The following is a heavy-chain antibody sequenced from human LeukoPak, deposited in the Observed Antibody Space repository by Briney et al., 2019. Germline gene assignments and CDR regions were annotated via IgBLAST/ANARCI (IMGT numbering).Heavy chain of an antibody. V-gene: IGHV1-69*13. J-gene: IGHJ5*02. CDR2: IIPIFGTA. CDR1: GGTFSSYA. CDR3: ASNWGGYCSGGSCYFNGWFDP. Sequence: VASVKVSCKASGGTFSSYAISWVRQAPGQGLEWMGGIIPIFGTANYAQKFQGRVTITADESTSTAYMELSSLRSEDTAVYYCASNWGGYCSGGSCYFNGWFDPWGQGTLVTVSS. D-gene: IGHD2-15*01.